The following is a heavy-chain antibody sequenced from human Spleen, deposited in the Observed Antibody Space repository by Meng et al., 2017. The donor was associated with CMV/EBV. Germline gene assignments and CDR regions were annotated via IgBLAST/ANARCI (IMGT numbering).Heavy chain of an antibody. CDR2: IKEDGGEK. V-gene: IGHV3-7*01. Sequence: GGSLRLSCAASGFTFSDYYMSWIRQAPGKGLEWVANIKEDGGEKYYVDSVTGRFSISRDNAKNSLYLQMNSLRAEDTAVYYCARGNIGTTYYYYYYGMDVWGQGTTVTVSS. CDR3: ARGNIGTTYYYYYYGMDV. D-gene: IGHD2/OR15-2a*01. CDR1: GFTFSDYY. J-gene: IGHJ6*02.